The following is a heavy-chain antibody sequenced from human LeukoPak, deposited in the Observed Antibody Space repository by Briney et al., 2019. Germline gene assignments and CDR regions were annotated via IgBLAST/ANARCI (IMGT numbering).Heavy chain of an antibody. Sequence: GGSLRLSCAASGFTFSSYWMSWVRQAPGKGLEWVANIKQDGSEKYYVDSVKGRYTISRDNAKNSLYLQMNSLRAEDTAVYYCASGEELGFDYYYYGMDVWGQGTTVTVSS. D-gene: IGHD1-7*01. CDR3: ASGEELGFDYYYYGMDV. CDR1: GFTFSSYW. V-gene: IGHV3-7*01. CDR2: IKQDGSEK. J-gene: IGHJ6*02.